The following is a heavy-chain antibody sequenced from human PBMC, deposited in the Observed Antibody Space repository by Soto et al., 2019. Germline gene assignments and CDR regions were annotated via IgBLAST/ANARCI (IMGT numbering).Heavy chain of an antibody. CDR3: ARVRVGATTRYYYYYGMDV. Sequence: TLETLSLTFAGYGGSFSGFCWSWIRQPPGKGLEWIGEINHGGSTNYNPSLKSRVTVSVDTSKNQFSLKLSSVTAADTAVYYCARVRVGATTRYYYYYGMDVWGQGTTVTVSS. V-gene: IGHV4-34*01. CDR1: GGSFSGFC. D-gene: IGHD1-26*01. J-gene: IGHJ6*02. CDR2: INHGGST.